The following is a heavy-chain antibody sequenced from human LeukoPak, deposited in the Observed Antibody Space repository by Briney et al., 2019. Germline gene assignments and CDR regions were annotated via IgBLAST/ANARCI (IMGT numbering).Heavy chain of an antibody. CDR3: ARDAYYYDSSGYYTGLPSDY. CDR1: GGTFSSYA. V-gene: IGHV1-69*05. CDR2: IIPIFGTA. Sequence: SVKVSCKASGGTFSSYAISWVRQAPGQGLEWMGGIIPIFGTANYAQKFQGRVTITTDESTSTAYMELSSLRSEDAAVYYCARDAYYYDSSGYYTGLPSDYWGQGTLVTVSS. J-gene: IGHJ4*02. D-gene: IGHD3-22*01.